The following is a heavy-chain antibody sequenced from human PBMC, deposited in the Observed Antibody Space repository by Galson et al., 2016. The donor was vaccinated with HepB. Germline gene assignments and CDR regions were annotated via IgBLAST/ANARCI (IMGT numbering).Heavy chain of an antibody. D-gene: IGHD2-15*01. J-gene: IGHJ4*02. CDR1: QFTLSTYA. Sequence: SLRLSCAVSQFTLSTYAMNWVRQAPGKGLEWVAVISYDGGKKYYADSVKGRFTISRDNSKHTLYLQMNSLRPEDTAVYFCARDPLYCSGGSCIPYYFDYWGQGTPVTVSS. CDR2: ISYDGGKK. CDR3: ARDPLYCSGGSCIPYYFDY. V-gene: IGHV3-30-3*01.